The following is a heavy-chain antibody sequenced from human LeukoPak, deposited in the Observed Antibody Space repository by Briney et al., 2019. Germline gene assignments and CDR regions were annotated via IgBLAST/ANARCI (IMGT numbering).Heavy chain of an antibody. V-gene: IGHV3-48*01. Sequence: GGSLRLSCVTSGFTFRSYSMNWVRQAPGKGLEWISYTTASSDLIHYGESVKGRVTISRDNAKNLVYLQMKSLRAEDTALYYCARVVYGSGTHFDFWGQGTPVTVSS. CDR3: ARVVYGSGTHFDF. D-gene: IGHD3-10*01. CDR2: TTASSDLI. CDR1: GFTFRSYS. J-gene: IGHJ4*02.